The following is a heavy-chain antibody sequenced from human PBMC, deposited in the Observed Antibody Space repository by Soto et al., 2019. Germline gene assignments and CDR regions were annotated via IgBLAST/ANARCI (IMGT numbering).Heavy chain of an antibody. V-gene: IGHV4-34*01. CDR1: GGSFSGYY. Sequence: QVQLQQWGAGLLKPSETLSLTCAVYGGSFSGYYWSWIRQPPGKGLEWIGEINHSGSTNYNPSLKSRVTISVDTSKNQFSLKLSSVTAADTAVYYCARSSGGYCSGGSCYGWWSGFDYWGQGTLVTVSS. CDR2: INHSGST. CDR3: ARSSGGYCSGGSCYGWWSGFDY. J-gene: IGHJ4*02. D-gene: IGHD2-15*01.